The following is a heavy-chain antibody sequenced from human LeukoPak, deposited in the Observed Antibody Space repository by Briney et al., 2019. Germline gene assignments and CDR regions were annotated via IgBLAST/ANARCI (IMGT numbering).Heavy chain of an antibody. V-gene: IGHV4-59*01. J-gene: IGHJ3*02. CDR1: GGSIRSYY. D-gene: IGHD1-1*01. CDR3: ARVKTNDAFDI. CDR2: IYYSGST. Sequence: SETLSLTCTVSGGSIRSYYWSWIRQPPGKGLEWIGYIYYSGSTNYNPSLKSRVTISVDTSKNQFSLKLSSVTAADTAVYYCARVKTNDAFDIWGQGTMVTVSS.